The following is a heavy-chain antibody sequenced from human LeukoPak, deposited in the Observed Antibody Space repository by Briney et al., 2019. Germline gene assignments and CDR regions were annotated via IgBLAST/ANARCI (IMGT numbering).Heavy chain of an antibody. D-gene: IGHD3-22*01. V-gene: IGHV3-23*01. CDR3: ARRDSSGYSLYFAY. J-gene: IGHJ4*02. CDR1: GFTFSDYA. Sequence: GGSLRLSCAASGFTFSDYAMSWVRQAPGKGLEWVSAISGSGGTTYYADSVKGRFTISRDNSKTTLYLQMNSLRAEDTAVYYCARRDSSGYSLYFAYWGQGTLVTVSS. CDR2: ISGSGGTT.